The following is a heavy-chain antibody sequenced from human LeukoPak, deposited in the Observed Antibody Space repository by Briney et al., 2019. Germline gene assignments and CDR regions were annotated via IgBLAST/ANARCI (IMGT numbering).Heavy chain of an antibody. Sequence: GGSLRLSCAASGFTFSTYWMTWVRQAPGKGLEWVANINKNGGDQYYGDSVKGRFTISRDNTRNSLYLQMNGLRTEDTAMYYCTTYYDSGPSKDWGQGTLVTVSS. CDR3: TTYYDSGPSKD. V-gene: IGHV3-7*05. CDR1: GFTFSTYW. D-gene: IGHD3-22*01. J-gene: IGHJ4*02. CDR2: INKNGGDQ.